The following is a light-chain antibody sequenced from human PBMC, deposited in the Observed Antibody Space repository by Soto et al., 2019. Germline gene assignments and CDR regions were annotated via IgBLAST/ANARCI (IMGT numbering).Light chain of an antibody. V-gene: IGLV1-40*01. CDR2: GNS. J-gene: IGLJ1*01. CDR1: SSNIGAGYD. CDR3: QSYDSSLSDDV. Sequence: SVLTQPPSVSGAPGQRVTISCTGSSSNIGAGYDVHWYQQLPGTAPKLLIYGNSNRPSGVPDRFSGSKSGTSASLAITGLQAEDEADYYCQSYDSSLSDDVFGTGTKLTVL.